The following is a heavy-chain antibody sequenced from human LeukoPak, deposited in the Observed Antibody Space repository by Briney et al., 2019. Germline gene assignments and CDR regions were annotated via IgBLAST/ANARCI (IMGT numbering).Heavy chain of an antibody. Sequence: GRSLRLSCAASGFTFSTYGMHWVRQAPGRGLEWVAGIWFDGSKKYNADSVRGRFTISRDNSKNTLYLEMNSLRDEDTAVYYCAKASGRYCSSTRCQAPLDYWGQGTLVTVSS. CDR3: AKASGRYCSSTRCQAPLDY. D-gene: IGHD2-2*01. J-gene: IGHJ4*02. CDR1: GFTFSTYG. CDR2: IWFDGSKK. V-gene: IGHV3-33*06.